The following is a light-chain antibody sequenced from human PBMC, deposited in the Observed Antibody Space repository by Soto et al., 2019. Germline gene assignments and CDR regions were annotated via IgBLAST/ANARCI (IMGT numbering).Light chain of an antibody. Sequence: GDRVTITCRASQSISTWLAWCQQKPGKAPNLLIYDASHLEGGDPSRFSGSRSGTEFTLTISSLHTEDCATYYCHQYASYPLTFGGGTKVEI. V-gene: IGKV1-5*01. J-gene: IGKJ4*01. CDR1: QSISTW. CDR2: DAS. CDR3: HQYASYPLT.